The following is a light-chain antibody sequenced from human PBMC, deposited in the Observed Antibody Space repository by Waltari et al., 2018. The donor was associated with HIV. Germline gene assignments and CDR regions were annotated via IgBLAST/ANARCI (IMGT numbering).Light chain of an antibody. V-gene: IGKV1-39*01. Sequence: SASVGNRVTITCRASQSISSNLHWYQQKPGKAPKLLIYAASSLQSGVPSRFSGSGSGTDFTLTISSLQPEDFATYYCQQSYSTPRTFGQGTKVEIK. CDR2: AAS. CDR3: QQSYSTPRT. CDR1: QSISSN. J-gene: IGKJ1*01.